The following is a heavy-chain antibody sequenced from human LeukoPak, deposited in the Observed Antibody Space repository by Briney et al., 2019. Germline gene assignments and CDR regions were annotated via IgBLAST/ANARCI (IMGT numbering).Heavy chain of an antibody. V-gene: IGHV3-21*01. CDR3: ARETTTYYYYYYMDV. Sequence: PGGSLRLSCAAYGFTFSSYSMNWVRRAPGKGLEWVSSISSSSSYIYYADSVKGRFTISRDNAKNSLYLQMNSLRAEDTAVYYCARETTTYYYYYYMDVWGKGTTVTVSS. CDR1: GFTFSSYS. CDR2: ISSSSSYI. D-gene: IGHD4-11*01. J-gene: IGHJ6*03.